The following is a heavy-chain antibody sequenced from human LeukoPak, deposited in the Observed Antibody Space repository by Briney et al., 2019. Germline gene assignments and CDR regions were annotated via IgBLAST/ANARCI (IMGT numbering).Heavy chain of an antibody. J-gene: IGHJ4*02. CDR1: GGSMSSYY. D-gene: IGHD1-26*01. CDR2: FSYSGST. CDR3: ARMYSGTSYYFDY. Sequence: SETLSLTCTVSGGSMSSYYWIWIRQPPAKGLEWMGFFSYSGSTKYNPSLKSRVTMSVDTSKNQFSLKLSSVTAADTAVYYCARMYSGTSYYFDYWGQGALVTVSS. V-gene: IGHV4-59*01.